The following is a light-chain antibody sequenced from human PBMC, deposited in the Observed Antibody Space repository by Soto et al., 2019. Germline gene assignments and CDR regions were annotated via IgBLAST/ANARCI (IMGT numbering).Light chain of an antibody. V-gene: IGLV1-40*01. CDR3: QSYDSSLSGYV. CDR2: ANS. Sequence: QSALTQPPSVSGAPGQRVTISCTGSSSNIGAGYDVHWYQQLPGTAPNLLIYANSNRPSGVPGRFSGSKSGTSASLAITGLQAEDEADYYCQSYDSSLSGYVFGTGTKVTVL. J-gene: IGLJ1*01. CDR1: SSNIGAGYD.